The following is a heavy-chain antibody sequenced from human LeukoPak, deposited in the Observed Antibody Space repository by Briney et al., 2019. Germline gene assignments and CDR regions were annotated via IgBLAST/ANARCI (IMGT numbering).Heavy chain of an antibody. J-gene: IGHJ4*02. CDR2: IYHSGST. CDR3: ARVGSGGAWFDF. V-gene: IGHV4-4*02. Sequence: KASGTLSLTCAVSGGSISSSNWWSWVRPPPGKGLEWIGEIYHSGSTNYNPSLKSRVTISVDTSKNQFSLKMTSVTAADTAVYFCARVGSGGAWFDFWGQGTLVTVSS. CDR1: GGSISSSNW. D-gene: IGHD6-19*01.